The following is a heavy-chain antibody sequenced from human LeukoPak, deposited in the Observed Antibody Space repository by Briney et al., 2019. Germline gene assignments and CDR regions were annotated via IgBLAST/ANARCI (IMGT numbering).Heavy chain of an antibody. CDR2: IYHSGST. CDR1: GGSLSSSNW. J-gene: IGHJ4*02. CDR3: ARLPFNSGYEYFDY. D-gene: IGHD5-12*01. Sequence: PSGTLSLTCAVSGGSLSSSNWWSWVRQPPGRGLEWIGEIYHSGSTNYNPSLKSRVTISVDTSKNQFSLKLSSVTAADTAVYSCARLPFNSGYEYFDYWGQGTLVTVSS. V-gene: IGHV4-4*02.